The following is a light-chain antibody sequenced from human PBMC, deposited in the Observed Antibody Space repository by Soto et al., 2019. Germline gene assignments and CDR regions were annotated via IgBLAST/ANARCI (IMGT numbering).Light chain of an antibody. V-gene: IGKV3-20*01. J-gene: IGKJ1*01. CDR3: QQYNNWPPWT. Sequence: EFVLTQSPGTLSVSPGQKATLFCRAGHTVRNNYLAWYQQKPGQATRLLIYDASSRATGIPDRFSGGGSGTDFTLTISSLQSEDFAVYYCQQYNNWPPWTFGQGTKVDIK. CDR2: DAS. CDR1: HTVRNNY.